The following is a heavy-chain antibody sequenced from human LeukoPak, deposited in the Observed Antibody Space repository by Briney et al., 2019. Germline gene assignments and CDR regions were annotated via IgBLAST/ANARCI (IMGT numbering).Heavy chain of an antibody. CDR3: ASVTREYDFWSGYQTPYYFDY. Sequence: PSETLSLTCTVSGGSISSYYWSWIRQPAGKGLEWIGRIYTSGSTNYNPSLKSRVTMSVDTSKNQFSLKLSSVTAADTAVYYCASVTREYDFWSGYQTPYYFDYWGQGTLVTVSS. V-gene: IGHV4-4*07. CDR1: GGSISSYY. CDR2: IYTSGST. J-gene: IGHJ4*02. D-gene: IGHD3-3*01.